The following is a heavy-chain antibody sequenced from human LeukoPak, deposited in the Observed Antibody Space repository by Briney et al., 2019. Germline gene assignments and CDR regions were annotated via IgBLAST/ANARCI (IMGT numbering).Heavy chain of an antibody. Sequence: GGSLRLSCGASGLTFSSYVMSWVRQAPGQGLEWVSAISGSGDVSSYADAVKGRFTISRDNSKNTLYLQMNSLRAEDTAVYYCARDPVAGPIDYWGQGTLVTVSS. CDR2: ISGSGDVS. V-gene: IGHV3-23*01. CDR3: ARDPVAGPIDY. D-gene: IGHD6-19*01. CDR1: GLTFSSYV. J-gene: IGHJ4*02.